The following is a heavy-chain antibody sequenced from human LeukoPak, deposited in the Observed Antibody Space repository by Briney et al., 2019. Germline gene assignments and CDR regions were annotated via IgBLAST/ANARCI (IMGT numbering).Heavy chain of an antibody. CDR3: ARGPDYDILTGYYTRGFDY. Sequence: GRSLRLSCAASGFTFSNYGIHWVRQAPGKGLEWVAVISDDGSKKYYADSVKGRFTISRDNSKNTLYLQMNSLRAEDTAVYYCARGPDYDILTGYYTRGFDYWGQGTLVTVSS. CDR2: ISDDGSKK. J-gene: IGHJ4*02. D-gene: IGHD3-9*01. CDR1: GFTFSNYG. V-gene: IGHV3-30*03.